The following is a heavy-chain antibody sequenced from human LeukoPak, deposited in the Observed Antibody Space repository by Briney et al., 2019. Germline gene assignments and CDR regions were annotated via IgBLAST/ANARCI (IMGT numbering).Heavy chain of an antibody. J-gene: IGHJ4*02. V-gene: IGHV1-69*05. Sequence: SVEVSCKASGGTFRSYAISWVRQAPGQGLEWMGRIIPIFGTANYAQKFQGRVTITTDESTGTAYMELSSLRSEDTAVYYCAGTYYYDSSGYYYVGYYFDYWGQGTLVTVSS. D-gene: IGHD3-22*01. CDR3: AGTYYYDSSGYYYVGYYFDY. CDR1: GGTFRSYA. CDR2: IIPIFGTA.